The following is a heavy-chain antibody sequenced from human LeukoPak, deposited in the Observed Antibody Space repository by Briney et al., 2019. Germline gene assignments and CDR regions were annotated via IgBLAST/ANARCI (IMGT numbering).Heavy chain of an antibody. CDR2: IRGSGPGSGSGT. Sequence: PGGSLRLSCATSGFTFSDYPMNWVRQAPGKGLEWVSNIRGSGPGSGSGTYYVDSVKGRFIISRDNAKNSVYLQMNSLRVEDSAFYYCARDVNWGFDSWGQGALVTVSS. V-gene: IGHV3-48*04. J-gene: IGHJ4*02. D-gene: IGHD7-27*01. CDR1: GFTFSDYP. CDR3: ARDVNWGFDS.